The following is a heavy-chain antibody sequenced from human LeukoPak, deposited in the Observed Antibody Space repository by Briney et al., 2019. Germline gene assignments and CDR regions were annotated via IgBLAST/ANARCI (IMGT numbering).Heavy chain of an antibody. D-gene: IGHD3-22*01. CDR1: GGSIRSGGHY. V-gene: IGHV4-39*02. J-gene: IGHJ4*02. Sequence: SETLSLTCTVPGGSIRSGGHYWAWIRPPPGKGLEWIGSIYYSGSTYYNPSLENRVTISIDTSKNHFSLKLSSLSAADTSVYYCAKRDDSGGNLVDLWGQGTLVTVS. CDR2: IYYSGST. CDR3: AKRDDSGGNLVDL.